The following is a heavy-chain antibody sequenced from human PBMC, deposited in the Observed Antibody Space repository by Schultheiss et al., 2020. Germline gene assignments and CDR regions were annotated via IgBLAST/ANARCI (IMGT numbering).Heavy chain of an antibody. CDR3: AKVTIAVAGTN. Sequence: GGSLRLSCAASGFTFSSYWMHWVRQAPGKGLVWVSRINSDGSSTSYADSVKGRFTISRDNAKNTLYLQMNSLRAEDTAVYYCAKVTIAVAGTNWGQGTLVTVSS. CDR2: INSDGSST. D-gene: IGHD6-19*01. J-gene: IGHJ4*02. V-gene: IGHV3-74*01. CDR1: GFTFSSYW.